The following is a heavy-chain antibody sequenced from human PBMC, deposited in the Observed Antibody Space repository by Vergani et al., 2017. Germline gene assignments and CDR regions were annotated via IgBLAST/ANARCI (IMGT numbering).Heavy chain of an antibody. J-gene: IGHJ6*02. V-gene: IGHV1-69*01. Sequence: VQLVQSGAEVKKPGSSVKVSCKASGGTFSSYAISWVRQAPGQGLEWMGGIIPIFGTANYAQKFQGRVTITADESTSTAYMELSSLRSEDTAVYYCARDQRYYYDSSGYPHYYYGMDVWGQGTTVTVSS. CDR1: GGTFSSYA. CDR3: ARDQRYYYDSSGYPHYYYGMDV. D-gene: IGHD3-22*01. CDR2: IIPIFGTA.